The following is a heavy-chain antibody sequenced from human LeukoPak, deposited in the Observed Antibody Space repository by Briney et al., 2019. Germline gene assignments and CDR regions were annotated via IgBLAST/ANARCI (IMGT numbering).Heavy chain of an antibody. J-gene: IGHJ4*02. CDR2: IYYSEST. D-gene: IGHD6-19*01. Sequence: PSETLSLTCTVSGGSLSSSNYYWGWIRQPPGKGLEWIGNIYYSESTYYKPSLKTRVTISVDTSKNQFSLKLTSVTAADTAVYYCARHASVDGNWPRPLDYWGQGSLVTASS. V-gene: IGHV4-39*01. CDR1: GGSLSSSNYY. CDR3: ARHASVDGNWPRPLDY.